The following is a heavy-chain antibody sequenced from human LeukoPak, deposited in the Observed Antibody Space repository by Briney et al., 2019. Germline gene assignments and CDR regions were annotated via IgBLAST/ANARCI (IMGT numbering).Heavy chain of an antibody. V-gene: IGHV4-38-2*01. D-gene: IGHD4-17*01. CDR2: MYHSGSS. J-gene: IGHJ4*02. CDR1: GYSVSCGYY. Sequence: SETLSLTCDVSGYSVSCGYYWAWIRHPPGKGLEGIGSMYHSGSSYYTPSLKSRITISVDTSKNQFSLKLSSVTAADTAVYYCAKVGAYGDYARHDYWGQGTLVTVSS. CDR3: AKVGAYGDYARHDY.